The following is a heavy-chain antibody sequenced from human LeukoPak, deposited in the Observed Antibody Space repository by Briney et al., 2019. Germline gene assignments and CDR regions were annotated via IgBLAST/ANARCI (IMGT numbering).Heavy chain of an antibody. CDR3: AKGYCSGGSCRVYVDTAFEVY. CDR2: ISGSGGRT. CDR1: GFTFSSYG. D-gene: IGHD2-15*01. V-gene: IGHV3-23*01. Sequence: GGSLRLSCAASGFTFSSYGMSWVRQAPGKGLEWVSSISGSGGRTYYADSVKGRFNIYRDNSKNTLYLQMNRLRAEDTAVYSCAKGYCSGGSCRVYVDTAFEVYWGQGTLVTVSS. J-gene: IGHJ4*02.